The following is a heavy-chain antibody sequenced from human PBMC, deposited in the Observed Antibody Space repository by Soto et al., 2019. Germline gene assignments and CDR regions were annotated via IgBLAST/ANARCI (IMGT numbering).Heavy chain of an antibody. Sequence: GSLRPSCAASGFTFSSYAMSWVRQAPGKGLEWVSAISGSGCSTYYADSVKGRFTISRDNSKHTLYLQMNSLRAEDTAVYYCAHVGRVNTAMVPGYFDYWGQGTLVTVSS. CDR3: AHVGRVNTAMVPGYFDY. J-gene: IGHJ4*02. CDR1: GFTFSSYA. CDR2: ISGSGCST. D-gene: IGHD5-18*01. V-gene: IGHV3-23*01.